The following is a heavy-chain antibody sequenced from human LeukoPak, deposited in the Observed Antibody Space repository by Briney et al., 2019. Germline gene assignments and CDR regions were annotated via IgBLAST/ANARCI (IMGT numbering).Heavy chain of an antibody. D-gene: IGHD2-2*01. J-gene: IGHJ6*02. CDR3: ARGGAVVVPAAIYGMDV. V-gene: IGHV4-4*07. Sequence: PSETLSLTCTVSGGSISSYYWSWIRQPAGKGLEWIGRIYTSGSTNYNPSLKSRVTISVDTSKNQFSLKLSSVTAADTAVYYCARGGAVVVPAAIYGMDVWGQGTTVTVSS. CDR2: IYTSGST. CDR1: GGSISSYY.